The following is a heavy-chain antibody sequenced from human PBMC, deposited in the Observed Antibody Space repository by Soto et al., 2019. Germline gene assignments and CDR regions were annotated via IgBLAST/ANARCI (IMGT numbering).Heavy chain of an antibody. Sequence: QVQLVQSGAEVKKPGSSVKVSCKASGGNFSSYGISWVRQAPGQGLGWMGGIVPLFGTTNNAHKFRGRVTITADESTSTAYMEVSSLRSEDTAVYYCAKASGRSWYNWFDPWGQGTLVTVST. V-gene: IGHV1-69*01. CDR1: GGNFSSYG. CDR2: IVPLFGTT. CDR3: AKASGRSWYNWFDP. D-gene: IGHD6-13*01. J-gene: IGHJ5*02.